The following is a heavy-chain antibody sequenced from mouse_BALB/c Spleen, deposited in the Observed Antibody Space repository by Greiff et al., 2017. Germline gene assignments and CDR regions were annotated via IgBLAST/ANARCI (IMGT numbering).Heavy chain of an antibody. CDR1: GFNIKDYY. Sequence: EVQLQQSGAELVRSGASVKLSCTASGFNIKDYYMHWVKQRPEQGLEWIGWIDPENGDTEYAPKFQGKATMTADTSSNTAYLQLSSLTSEDTAVYYCNAGRLRHAMDYWGQGTSVTVSS. CDR3: NAGRLRHAMDY. J-gene: IGHJ4*01. CDR2: IDPENGDT. D-gene: IGHD2-4*01. V-gene: IGHV14-4*02.